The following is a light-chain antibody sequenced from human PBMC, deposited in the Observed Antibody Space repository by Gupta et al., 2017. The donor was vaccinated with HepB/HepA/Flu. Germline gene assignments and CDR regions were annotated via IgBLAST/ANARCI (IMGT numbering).Light chain of an antibody. Sequence: EIVLTQSPGTLSLSLRERATLYCRASQYVSSTYLAWYQQRPGQAPRLLIYSASNRATGIPDRFSGSGSGTDFTLTISRLEPEDFAVYYCHHYGSSSWTFGQGTEVEIK. V-gene: IGKV3-20*01. CDR2: SAS. J-gene: IGKJ1*01. CDR1: QYVSSTY. CDR3: HHYGSSSWT.